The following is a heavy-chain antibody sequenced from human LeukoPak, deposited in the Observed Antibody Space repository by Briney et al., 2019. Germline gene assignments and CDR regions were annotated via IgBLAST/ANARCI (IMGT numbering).Heavy chain of an antibody. D-gene: IGHD2-15*01. J-gene: IGHJ4*02. CDR2: IYYSGST. CDR3: ASSSASYLVDY. CDR1: GGSISSSSYY. V-gene: IGHV4-39*01. Sequence: PSETLSLTCTVSGGSISSSSYYWGWIRQPPGTGLEWIGNIYYSGSTYYNPSLKSRVTISVDTSKNQFSLKLNSVTAADTAVYYCASSSASYLVDYWGQGTLVTVSS.